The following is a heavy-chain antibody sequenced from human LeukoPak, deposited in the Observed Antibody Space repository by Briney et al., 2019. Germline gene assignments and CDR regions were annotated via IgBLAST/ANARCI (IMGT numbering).Heavy chain of an antibody. CDR1: GFTFSDYY. CDR2: ISGSGGST. V-gene: IGHV3-23*01. D-gene: IGHD3-10*01. J-gene: IGHJ4*02. Sequence: GGSLRLSCAASGFTFSDYYMSWIRQAPGKGLEWVSAISGSGGSTYYADSVKGRFTISRDNSKNTLYLQMNSLRAEDTAVYYCAKANARWGVARPFDYWGQGTLVTVSS. CDR3: AKANARWGVARPFDY.